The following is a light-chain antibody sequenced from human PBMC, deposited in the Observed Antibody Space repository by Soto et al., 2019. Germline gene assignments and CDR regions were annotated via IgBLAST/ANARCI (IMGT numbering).Light chain of an antibody. Sequence: QSVLTQPASVSGSPGQSITISCTGTSNDISAYDYVSWYQHHTGKAPKLMIYDVSSRPPGVSNRFSGSKSGNTASLTISGLQAEDEDDYYCSSYTTTSTLVVFGGGTQLTVL. CDR1: SNDISAYDY. CDR3: SSYTTTSTLVV. V-gene: IGLV2-14*03. CDR2: DVS. J-gene: IGLJ2*01.